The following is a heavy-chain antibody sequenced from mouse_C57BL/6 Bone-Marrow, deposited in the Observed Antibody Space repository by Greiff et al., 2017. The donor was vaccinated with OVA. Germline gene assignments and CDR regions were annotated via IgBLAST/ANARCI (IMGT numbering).Heavy chain of an antibody. Sequence: VQLQQPGAELVKPGASVKLSCKASGYTFTSYWMHWVKQRPGRGLEWIGRIDPNSGGTKYNEKFKSKATLTVDKPSSPAYMQLSSLTSEASAVYYSARSRYYGSSYYFDYWGQGTTLTVSS. CDR2: IDPNSGGT. CDR3: ARSRYYGSSYYFDY. V-gene: IGHV1-72*01. D-gene: IGHD1-1*01. CDR1: GYTFTSYW. J-gene: IGHJ2*01.